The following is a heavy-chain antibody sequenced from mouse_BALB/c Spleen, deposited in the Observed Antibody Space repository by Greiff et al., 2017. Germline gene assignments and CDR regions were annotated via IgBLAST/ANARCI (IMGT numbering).Heavy chain of an antibody. J-gene: IGHJ4*01. CDR3: ARSEAGYDAMDY. CDR2: INPSTGYT. CDR1: GYTFTSYW. D-gene: IGHD3-2*02. V-gene: IGHV1-7*01. Sequence: VQLQESGAELAKPGASVKMSCKASGYTFTSYWMHWVKQRPGQGLEWIGYINPSTGYTEYNQKFKDKATLTADKSSSTAYMQLSSLTSEDSAVYYCARSEAGYDAMDYWGQGTSVTASS.